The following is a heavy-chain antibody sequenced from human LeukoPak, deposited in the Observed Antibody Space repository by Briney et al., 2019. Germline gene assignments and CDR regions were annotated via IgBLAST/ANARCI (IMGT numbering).Heavy chain of an antibody. V-gene: IGHV1-69*13. CDR2: IIPIFGTA. Sequence: GASVNVSCKASGGTFSSYAISWVRQAPGQGLEWMGGIIPIFGTANYAQKFQGRVTITADESTSTAYMELSSLRSEDTAVYYCARGPYGLSYYYGMDVWGQGTTVTVSS. CDR3: ARGPYGLSYYYGMDV. D-gene: IGHD3-10*01. J-gene: IGHJ6*02. CDR1: GGTFSSYA.